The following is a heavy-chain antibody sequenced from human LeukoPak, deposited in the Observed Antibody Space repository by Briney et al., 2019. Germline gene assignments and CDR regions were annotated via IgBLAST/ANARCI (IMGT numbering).Heavy chain of an antibody. D-gene: IGHD3-16*01. CDR2: INHSGST. Sequence: SETLSLTCTVSGGSISSYYWSWIRQPPGKGLEWIGEINHSGSTNYNPSLKSRVTMSVDTSKNQFSLKLSSVTAADTAVYYCARGGYDRGIYWGQGTLVTVSS. V-gene: IGHV4-34*01. CDR1: GGSISSYY. CDR3: ARGGYDRGIY. J-gene: IGHJ4*02.